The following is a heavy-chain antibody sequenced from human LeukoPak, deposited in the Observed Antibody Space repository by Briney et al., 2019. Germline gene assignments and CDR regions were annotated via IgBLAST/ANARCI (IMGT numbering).Heavy chain of an antibody. Sequence: PGGSLRLSCAASGYTFSTYWMRWVRQAPGKGLVWVSRINSNGGSTRYADPWKGGVTISRDNAKTTLYMQMNSLRAEDTAVYYCAKDFGVVVTAIPNYWGQGALVTVSS. J-gene: IGHJ4*02. CDR3: AKDFGVVVTAIPNY. CDR2: INSNGGST. D-gene: IGHD2-21*02. CDR1: GYTFSTYW. V-gene: IGHV3-74*01.